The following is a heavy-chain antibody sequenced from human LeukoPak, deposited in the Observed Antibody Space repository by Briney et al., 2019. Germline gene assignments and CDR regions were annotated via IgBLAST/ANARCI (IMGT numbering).Heavy chain of an antibody. D-gene: IGHD1-7*01. Sequence: GGSLRLSCAASGFTFSNAWMSWVRQAPGKGLEWVGRIKSKTDGGTTDYAAPVKGRFTISRDDSKNTLYLQMNSLKTEDTAVYYCTTDRPRSGFGTAPEYNWNYSEVDFDYWGQGTLVTVSS. J-gene: IGHJ4*02. CDR3: TTDRPRSGFGTAPEYNWNYSEVDFDY. V-gene: IGHV3-15*01. CDR2: IKSKTDGGTT. CDR1: GFTFSNAW.